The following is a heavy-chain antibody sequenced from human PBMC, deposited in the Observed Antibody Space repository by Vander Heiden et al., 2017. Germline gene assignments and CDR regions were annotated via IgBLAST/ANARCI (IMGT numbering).Heavy chain of an antibody. CDR2: IFPIFRTA. V-gene: IGHV1-69*01. CDR1: AGTCSSYA. D-gene: IGHD5-18*01. J-gene: IGHJ6*02. Sequence: QVQLVQSGAEVKKRGFSGKGHCKASAGTCSSYAISWVRQAPGQGLEWMGGIFPIFRTANYALKFPGRVTMTADESTSTAYMELSSLRSEDTAVYYCARGGLINTAMVTGGYYYYGMDVWVQGTTVTVSS. CDR3: ARGGLINTAMVTGGYYYYGMDV.